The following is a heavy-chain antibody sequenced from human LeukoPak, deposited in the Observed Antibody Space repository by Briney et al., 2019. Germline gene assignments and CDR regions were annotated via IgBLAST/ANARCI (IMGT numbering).Heavy chain of an antibody. CDR2: FSYDGSNK. J-gene: IGHJ4*02. V-gene: IGHV3-30*01. CDR3: ARGIQRYCSSTSCYTYFDY. CDR1: GFSFSTYA. Sequence: PGRSLRLSCAASGFSFSTYAMHWVRQAPGKGLEWVAVFSYDGSNKYYADSVKGRFTISRDNSKNTLSLQMNSLRAEDTAVYYCARGIQRYCSSTSCYTYFDYWGQGTLVTVPS. D-gene: IGHD2-2*02.